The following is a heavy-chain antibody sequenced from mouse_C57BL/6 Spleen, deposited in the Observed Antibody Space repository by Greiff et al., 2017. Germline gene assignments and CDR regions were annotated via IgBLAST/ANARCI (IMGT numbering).Heavy chain of an antibody. CDR1: GFTFSSYA. CDR2: ISSGGDYI. D-gene: IGHD2-5*01. J-gene: IGHJ3*01. Sequence: DVMLVESGEGLVKPGGSLKLSCAASGFTFSSYAMSWVRQTPEKRLEWVAYISSGGDYIYYADTVKGRFTISRDNARNTLYLQMSSLKSEDTAMYYCTRVYYSNYGAYWGQGTLVTVSA. V-gene: IGHV5-9-1*02. CDR3: TRVYYSNYGAY.